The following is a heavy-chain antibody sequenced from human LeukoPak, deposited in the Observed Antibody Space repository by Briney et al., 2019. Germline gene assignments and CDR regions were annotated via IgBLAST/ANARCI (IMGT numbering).Heavy chain of an antibody. J-gene: IGHJ4*02. CDR1: GFTFSSYA. CDR3: ARDSTLDIVVVPAAHSFDY. D-gene: IGHD2-2*01. V-gene: IGHV3-30-3*01. Sequence: GGSLRLSCAASGFTFSSYAMHWVRQAPGKGLEWVAVISYDGSNKYYADSVKGRFTISRDNSKNTLYLQMNSLRAEDTAVYYCARDSTLDIVVVPAAHSFDYWGQGTLVTVSS. CDR2: ISYDGSNK.